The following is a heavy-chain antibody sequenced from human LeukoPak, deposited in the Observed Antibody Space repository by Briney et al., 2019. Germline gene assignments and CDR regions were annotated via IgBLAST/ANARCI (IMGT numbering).Heavy chain of an antibody. CDR3: ASIAVPGGDFDY. CDR2: ISYDGSNK. J-gene: IGHJ4*02. Sequence: PGRSLRLSCAASGFTFSSYAMHWVRQAPGKGLEWVAVISYDGSNKYYADSVKGRFTISRDNSKNTLYLQMNSLRAEDTAVDYCASIAVPGGDFDYWGQGTLVTVSS. CDR1: GFTFSSYA. D-gene: IGHD6-19*01. V-gene: IGHV3-30-3*01.